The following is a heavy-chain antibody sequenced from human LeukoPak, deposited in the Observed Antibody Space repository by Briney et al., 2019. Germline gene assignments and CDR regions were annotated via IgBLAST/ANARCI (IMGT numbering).Heavy chain of an antibody. V-gene: IGHV3-23*01. CDR1: GFTFGDYA. D-gene: IGHD1-26*01. J-gene: IGHJ4*02. CDR2: ISSSGGNT. CDR3: AKRGRGKVGADDY. Sequence: GGSLRLSCTASGFTFGDYAMSWFRQAPGKGLQWVSGISSSGGNTYYADSVKGRFTVSRDNSKNTLYLQTNSLRAEDTAVYYCAKRGRGKVGADDYWGQGTLVTVSS.